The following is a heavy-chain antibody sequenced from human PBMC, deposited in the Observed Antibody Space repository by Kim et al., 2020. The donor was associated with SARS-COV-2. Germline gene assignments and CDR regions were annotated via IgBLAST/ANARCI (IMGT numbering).Heavy chain of an antibody. CDR3: ARDRAAGNYYYYYGMDV. CDR1: GFTFSSYS. V-gene: IGHV3-48*02. J-gene: IGHJ6*02. CDR2: ISSSSSTI. D-gene: IGHD6-13*01. Sequence: GGSLRLSCAASGFTFSSYSMNWVRQAPGKGLEWVSYISSSSSTIYYADSVKGRFTISRDNAKNSLYLQMNSLRDEDTAVYYCARDRAAGNYYYYYGMDVWGQGTTVTVSS.